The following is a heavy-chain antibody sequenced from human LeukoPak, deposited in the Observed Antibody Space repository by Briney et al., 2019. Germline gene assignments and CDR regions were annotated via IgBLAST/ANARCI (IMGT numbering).Heavy chain of an antibody. J-gene: IGHJ4*02. CDR1: GYTFTSYD. CDR2: MNPNSGNT. CDR3: ARGYSGRWHSNVYFEY. V-gene: IGHV1-8*01. Sequence: ASVKVSCKASGYTFTSYDINWVRQATGQGLEWMGWMNPNSGNTGYAKKFQGRVTMTRNTSISTAYMELRSLKSEDTAVYYCARGYSGRWHSNVYFEYWVQGTLVTVSS. D-gene: IGHD6-13*01.